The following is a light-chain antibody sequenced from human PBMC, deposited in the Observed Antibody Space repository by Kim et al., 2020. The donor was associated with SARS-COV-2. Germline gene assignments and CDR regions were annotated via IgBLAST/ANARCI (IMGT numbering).Light chain of an antibody. CDR2: GAS. Sequence: SVSPGERATPSCRASQSVNSNLAWFQQKPGQAPRLLIYGASTRATGIPARFSGSGSGTDFTLTISSLQSEDFAVYYCQQYNNWRTFGQGTKVDIK. V-gene: IGKV3-15*01. J-gene: IGKJ1*01. CDR1: QSVNSN. CDR3: QQYNNWRT.